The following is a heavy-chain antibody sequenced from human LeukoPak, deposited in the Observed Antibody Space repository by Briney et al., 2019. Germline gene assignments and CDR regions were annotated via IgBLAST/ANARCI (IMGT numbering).Heavy chain of an antibody. CDR1: GYTFTSYG. Sequence: GASVKVSCKASGYTFTSYGISWVRQAPGQGLEWMGWISAYNGNTNYAQKLQGRVTMTTDTSTSTAYMELRSLRSDDTAVYYCARAEGADYGGNSLNYYYGMDVWGQGTTVTVSS. CDR3: ARAEGADYGGNSLNYYYGMDV. V-gene: IGHV1-18*01. J-gene: IGHJ6*02. CDR2: ISAYNGNT. D-gene: IGHD4-23*01.